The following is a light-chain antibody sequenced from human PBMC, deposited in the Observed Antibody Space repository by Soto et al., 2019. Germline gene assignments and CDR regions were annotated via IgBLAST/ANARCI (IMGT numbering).Light chain of an antibody. CDR2: DAS. V-gene: IGKV1-33*01. J-gene: IGKJ3*01. Sequence: DTQMTQSPSSLSASLGDRVTITCQANQDVGNFLNWYQQKPGKAPKVVIYDASNLPPGVPSRFSESGSGTQFAFTISSLQSEDVGTYYRQQYYKHFTFDPWTKVDIK. CDR1: QDVGNF. CDR3: QQYYKHFT.